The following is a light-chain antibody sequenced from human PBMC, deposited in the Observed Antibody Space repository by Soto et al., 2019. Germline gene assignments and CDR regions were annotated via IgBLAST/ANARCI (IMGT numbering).Light chain of an antibody. CDR2: ATS. J-gene: IGKJ1*01. V-gene: IGKV3-11*01. Sequence: EIVLTQSPATLSLSPGERATLSCRASQNINSYLAWYQQKPGQAPRLLIYATSNRATGIPARFSGSGSGTDFTLSISSLEPEDFAVYYCHQRQSWPRTFGQGTKVDI. CDR1: QNINSY. CDR3: HQRQSWPRT.